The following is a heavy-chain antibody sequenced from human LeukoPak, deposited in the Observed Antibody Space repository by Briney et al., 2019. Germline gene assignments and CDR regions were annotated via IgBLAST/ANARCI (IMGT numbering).Heavy chain of an antibody. V-gene: IGHV3-23*01. D-gene: IGHD2-2*01. CDR1: GFTFSTYS. Sequence: PGGSLRLSCAASGFTFSTYSMNWVRQAPGKGLEWVSAISGSGGSTHYADSVKGRFTISRDNSKNTLYLQMNSLRAEDTAVYYCAKDRAHCSSTSCYVSDIDYWGQGTLVTVSS. CDR3: AKDRAHCSSTSCYVSDIDY. CDR2: ISGSGGST. J-gene: IGHJ4*02.